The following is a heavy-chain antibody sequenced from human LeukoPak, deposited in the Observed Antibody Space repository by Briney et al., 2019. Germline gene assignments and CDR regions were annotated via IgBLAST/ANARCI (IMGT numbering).Heavy chain of an antibody. CDR3: TRYLSSGVEMATIIAY. V-gene: IGHV5-51*01. Sequence: GASLQISCQGSGSSFTSYWIGWVRQVPGKGLEWMGIIDPGDSDTRYSPSFRGQVTISADKSITTAYLQWSSLKASDTAMYYCTRYLSSGVEMATIIAYWGQGTLVTVSS. D-gene: IGHD5-24*01. J-gene: IGHJ4*02. CDR2: IDPGDSDT. CDR1: GSSFTSYW.